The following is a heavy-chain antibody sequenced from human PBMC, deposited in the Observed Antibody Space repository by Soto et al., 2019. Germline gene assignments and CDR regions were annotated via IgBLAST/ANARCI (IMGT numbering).Heavy chain of an antibody. CDR2: ISSSSSYI. CDR3: AKDGGYAYYDSNGYYFGY. V-gene: IGHV3-21*04. J-gene: IGHJ4*02. Sequence: PSETLSLTCIVSGDSISRYYWNWVRQAPGKGLEWVSSISSSSSYIYYADSVKGRFTISRDNSKNTLYLQMNSLRAEDTAVYYCAKDGGYAYYDSNGYYFGYWGQGTLVTVSS. CDR1: GDSISRYY. D-gene: IGHD3-22*01.